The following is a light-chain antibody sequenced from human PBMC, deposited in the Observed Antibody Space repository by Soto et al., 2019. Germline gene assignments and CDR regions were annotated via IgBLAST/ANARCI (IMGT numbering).Light chain of an antibody. Sequence: EIVLTQSPGTLSLSPGERATLSCRASQSVTNNYLAWYQRKPGQPPRLLIYGTSYRSTDIPRRFSGSGSGTDFTLTITRLEPEDFAVYYSHHYGSSPPTFGHGTKVQIK. CDR3: HHYGSSPPT. J-gene: IGKJ1*01. V-gene: IGKV3-20*01. CDR2: GTS. CDR1: QSVTNNY.